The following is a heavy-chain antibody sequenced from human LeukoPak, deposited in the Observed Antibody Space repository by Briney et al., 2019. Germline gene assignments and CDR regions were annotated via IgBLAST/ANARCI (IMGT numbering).Heavy chain of an antibody. CDR1: GFTFSSYA. D-gene: IGHD4-11*01. V-gene: IGHV3-30*04. CDR2: ISYDGSNK. J-gene: IGHJ4*02. Sequence: PGGSLRLSCAASGFTFSSYAMHWVRQAPGEGLEWVAVISYDGSNKYYADSVRGRFTISRDNSKNTLYLQMNSLRVEDTAVYYCARDPTTYSNRASYYFDYWGQGTLVTVSS. CDR3: ARDPTTYSNRASYYFDY.